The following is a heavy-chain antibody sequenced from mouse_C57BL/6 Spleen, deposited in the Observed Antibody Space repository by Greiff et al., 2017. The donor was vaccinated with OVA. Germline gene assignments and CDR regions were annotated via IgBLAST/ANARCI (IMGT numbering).Heavy chain of an antibody. V-gene: IGHV1-69*01. CDR2: FDPSVSYT. D-gene: IGHD1-1*01. CDR1: GYTFTSYW. CDR3: ARATTVVLDY. Sequence: QVQLQQSGAELVMPGASVKLSCKASGYTFTSYWMHWVKQRPGQGLEWIGEFDPSVSYTNYNQKFKGKSTLTVDKSSSTAYMELRSLTSEDTAVYYCARATTVVLDYWGQGTTLTVSS. J-gene: IGHJ2*01.